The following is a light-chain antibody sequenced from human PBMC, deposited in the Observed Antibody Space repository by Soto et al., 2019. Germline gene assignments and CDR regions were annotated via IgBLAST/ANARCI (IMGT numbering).Light chain of an antibody. Sequence: TQPPSVSAAPGQKVTISCSGSSSNIGNNYVSWYQQLPGTAPKLLIFENNKRPSGIPDRFSASKSGTSATLAITGLQTGDAADYYCGTWDNSLSLPYVFGTGTKVTVL. CDR3: GTWDNSLSLPYV. CDR1: SSNIGNNY. J-gene: IGLJ1*01. CDR2: ENN. V-gene: IGLV1-51*02.